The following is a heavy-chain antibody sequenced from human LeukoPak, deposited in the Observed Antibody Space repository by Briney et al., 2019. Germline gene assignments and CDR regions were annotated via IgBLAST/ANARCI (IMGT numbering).Heavy chain of an antibody. CDR1: GYTLTVLS. J-gene: IGHJ5*02. Sequence: ASGKVSCKVSGYTLTVLSTHWVRQAPGKGLEWMGGFDPEAGEATYAQKFQGRVTMTEDTSTDTAYMELSSLRSEDTAVYYCTTANRLPCDRSGYYPDSWGQGTLVTVSS. D-gene: IGHD3-22*01. V-gene: IGHV1-24*01. CDR2: FDPEAGEA. CDR3: TTANRLPCDRSGYYPDS.